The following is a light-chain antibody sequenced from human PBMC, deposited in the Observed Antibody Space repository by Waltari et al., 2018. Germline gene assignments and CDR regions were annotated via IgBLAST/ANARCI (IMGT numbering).Light chain of an antibody. J-gene: IGLJ2*01. CDR2: DDS. CDR3: QVWDPVV. CDR1: DLGGRS. Sequence: SYVLTQPPSVSVAPGKTARITCGGNDLGGRSVHWYQQKPGQAPVLVVYDDSDRPSGIPERFSGSNSGNTATLTITRVEAGDEADYYCQVWDPVVFGGGTKLTVL. V-gene: IGLV3-21*03.